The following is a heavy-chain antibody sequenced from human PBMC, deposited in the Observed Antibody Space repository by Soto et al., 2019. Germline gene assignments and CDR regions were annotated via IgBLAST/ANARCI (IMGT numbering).Heavy chain of an antibody. Sequence: WETLSLTCTVSGGSISSYYWSWIRQPPGKGLEWIGYIYYSGSTNYNPSLKSRVTISVDTSKNQFSLKLSSVTAADTAVYYCARGSDDFYGMDVWGKGTTVTVS. CDR3: ARGSDDFYGMDV. V-gene: IGHV4-59*01. J-gene: IGHJ6*04. CDR2: IYYSGST. CDR1: GGSISSYY. D-gene: IGHD3-10*01.